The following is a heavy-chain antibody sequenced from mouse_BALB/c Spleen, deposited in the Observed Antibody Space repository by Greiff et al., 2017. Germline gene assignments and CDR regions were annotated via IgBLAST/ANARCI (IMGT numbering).Heavy chain of an antibody. V-gene: IGHV14-3*02. CDR1: GFNIKDTY. J-gene: IGHJ3*01. Sequence: VQLKQSGAELVKPGASVKLSCTASGFNIKDTYMHWVKQRPEQGLEWIGRIDPANGNTKYDPKFQGKATITADTSSNTAYLQLSSLTSEDTAVYYCARGIYYDYDGAWFAYWGQGTLVTVSA. CDR3: ARGIYYDYDGAWFAY. CDR2: IDPANGNT. D-gene: IGHD2-4*01.